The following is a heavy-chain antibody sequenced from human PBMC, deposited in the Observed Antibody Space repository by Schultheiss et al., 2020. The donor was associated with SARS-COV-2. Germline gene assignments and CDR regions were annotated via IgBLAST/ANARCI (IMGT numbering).Heavy chain of an antibody. CDR1: GGSFSGYY. Sequence: SQTLSLTCAVYGGSFSGYYWSWIRQPPGKGLEWIGEINHSGSTNYNPSLKSRVTISVDTSKNQFSLKLSSVTAADTAVYYCARGDYDFWSGNPYYYYYGMDVWGQGTTVTVSS. V-gene: IGHV4-34*01. CDR3: ARGDYDFWSGNPYYYYYGMDV. D-gene: IGHD3-3*01. CDR2: INHSGST. J-gene: IGHJ6*02.